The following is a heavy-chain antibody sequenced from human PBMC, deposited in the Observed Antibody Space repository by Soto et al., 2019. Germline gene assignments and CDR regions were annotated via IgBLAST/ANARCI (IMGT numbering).Heavy chain of an antibody. D-gene: IGHD2-2*01. CDR2: ISGSGAST. J-gene: IGHJ4*02. Sequence: EVQLLESGGGLVQPGGSLRLSCAASGFTFGNYAMSWVRQAPGKGLEWVSAISGSGASTYYADSVKGRFTISRDNSKNTLYLQMNSLRAEDTAVYYCAKEYCASTSCNFDHWGQGTLVTVSS. CDR1: GFTFGNYA. CDR3: AKEYCASTSCNFDH. V-gene: IGHV3-23*01.